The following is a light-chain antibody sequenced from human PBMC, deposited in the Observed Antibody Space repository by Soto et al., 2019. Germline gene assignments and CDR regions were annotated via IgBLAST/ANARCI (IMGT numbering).Light chain of an antibody. CDR1: SSDIGTYNY. CDR2: RVF. J-gene: IGLJ1*01. Sequence: QSVLTQPASVSGSPGQSITISCTGTSSDIGTYNYVSWYQQQPGKAPKLIIYRVFNRLSGVSSRFSGSKSGNTASLTISGLQAEDEADYYCSSYSSGSTLVVFGTGTKVTVL. CDR3: SSYSSGSTLVV. V-gene: IGLV2-14*01.